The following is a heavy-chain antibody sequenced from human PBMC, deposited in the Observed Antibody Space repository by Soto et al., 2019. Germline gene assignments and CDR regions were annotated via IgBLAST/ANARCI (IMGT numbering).Heavy chain of an antibody. D-gene: IGHD7-27*01. V-gene: IGHV4-30-4*01. Sequence: SETLSLTCTVSGASVSSGDYYWTWIRQPPGKDLEWIGYIYSSGNTNYNPSLRSRLTMSKDTSKNQFSLKLSSVTAADTAVYYCARRVTGGGERFDPWGLGTLVT. CDR2: IYSSGNT. CDR3: ARRVTGGGERFDP. J-gene: IGHJ5*02. CDR1: GASVSSGDYY.